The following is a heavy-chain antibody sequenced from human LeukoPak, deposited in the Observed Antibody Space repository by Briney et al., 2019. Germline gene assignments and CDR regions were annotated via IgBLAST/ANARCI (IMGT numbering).Heavy chain of an antibody. CDR1: GFTFSSYG. CDR2: ISYDGSNK. J-gene: IGHJ4*02. D-gene: IGHD2-2*01. V-gene: IGHV3-30*18. Sequence: GGSLRLSRAASGFTFSSYGMHWVRQAPGKGLEWVAVISYDGSNKYYADSVKGRFTISRDNSKNTLYLQMNSLRAEDTAVYYCAKGGKYQLPQQRSVRPIDYWGQGTLVIVSS. CDR3: AKGGKYQLPQQRSVRPIDY.